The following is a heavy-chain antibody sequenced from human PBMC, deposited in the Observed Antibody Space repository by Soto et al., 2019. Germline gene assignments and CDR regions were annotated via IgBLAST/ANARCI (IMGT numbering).Heavy chain of an antibody. CDR2: ISAYNGNT. J-gene: IGHJ4*02. D-gene: IGHD6-13*01. Sequence: QVQLVQSGAEVKKPGASVKVSCKASGYTFTSYGISWVRQAPGQGLAWMGWISAYNGNTNYAQKLQGRVTMTTDTSTRTAYMELRSLRYDDTAVYYCARDCAAAGPFDSWGQGTLVTVSS. CDR1: GYTFTSYG. V-gene: IGHV1-18*01. CDR3: ARDCAAAGPFDS.